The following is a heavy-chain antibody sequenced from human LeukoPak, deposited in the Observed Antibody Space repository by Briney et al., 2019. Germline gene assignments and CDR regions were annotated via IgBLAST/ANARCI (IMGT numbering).Heavy chain of an antibody. J-gene: IGHJ4*02. Sequence: SETLSLTCTVSGXSISSYYWSWIRQPPGKRLEWIGHIYYSGSTNYNPYLKSRVTISVDTSKNQFSLKLSSVTAADTAVYYCASRSSIWSGYQDTLYYFDSWGQGTLVTVSS. CDR2: IYYSGST. CDR1: GXSISSYY. D-gene: IGHD3-3*01. CDR3: ASRSSIWSGYQDTLYYFDS. V-gene: IGHV4-59*01.